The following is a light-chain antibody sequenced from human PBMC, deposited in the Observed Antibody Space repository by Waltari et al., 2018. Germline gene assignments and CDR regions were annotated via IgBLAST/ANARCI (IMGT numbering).Light chain of an antibody. Sequence: QSVLTQPPSVSAAPGQRVTISCSGGRSNIGNNYVSWYRQFPGTAPKLLIYESSERPSGIPGRFSGSKSGTSATLDITGLQAGDEADYYCGTWDSSLSGAVFGGGTHLTVL. CDR2: ESS. J-gene: IGLJ7*01. CDR1: RSNIGNNY. CDR3: GTWDSSLSGAV. V-gene: IGLV1-51*02.